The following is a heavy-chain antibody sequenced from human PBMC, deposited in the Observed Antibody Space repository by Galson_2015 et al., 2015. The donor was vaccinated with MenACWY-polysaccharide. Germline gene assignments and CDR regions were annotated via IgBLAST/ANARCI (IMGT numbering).Heavy chain of an antibody. V-gene: IGHV4-4*02. Sequence: ETLSLTCAVSGASISRSDWWSWVRQPPGKGLEWIGVISHGGSTNYNPSLKSRVTLSLDKSKNQFSLKMSSVTAADTAVYYCAREFDSWGQGILVTVPS. CDR2: ISHGGST. CDR3: AREFDS. J-gene: IGHJ4*02. CDR1: GASISRSDW.